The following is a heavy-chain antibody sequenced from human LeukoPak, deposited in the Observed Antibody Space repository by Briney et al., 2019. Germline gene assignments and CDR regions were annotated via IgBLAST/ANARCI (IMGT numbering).Heavy chain of an antibody. CDR2: ISGSGGST. CDR1: GFTFSSYA. J-gene: IGHJ6*02. D-gene: IGHD2-8*01. CDR3: ARDNGRGFGMDV. V-gene: IGHV3-23*01. Sequence: GGSLRLSCAASGFTFSSYATSWVRQAPGKGLEWVSAISGSGGSTYYADSVKGRFTISRDNSKNTLYLQMNSLRAEDTAVYYCARDNGRGFGMDVWGQGTTVTVSS.